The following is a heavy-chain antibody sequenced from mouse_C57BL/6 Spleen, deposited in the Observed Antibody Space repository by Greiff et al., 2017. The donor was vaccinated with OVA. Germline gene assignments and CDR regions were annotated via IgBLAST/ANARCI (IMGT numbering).Heavy chain of an antibody. V-gene: IGHV5-16*01. Sequence: DVKLVESEGGLVQPGSSMKLSCTASGFTFSDYYMAWVRQVPEKGLEWVANINYDGSSTYYLDSLKSRFIISRDNAKNILYLQMSSLKSEDTATYYCARFYERDYAMDYWGQGTSVTVSS. J-gene: IGHJ4*01. D-gene: IGHD2-3*01. CDR1: GFTFSDYY. CDR2: INYDGSST. CDR3: ARFYERDYAMDY.